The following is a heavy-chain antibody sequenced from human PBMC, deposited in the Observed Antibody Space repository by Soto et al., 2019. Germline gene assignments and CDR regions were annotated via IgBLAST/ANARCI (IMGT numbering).Heavy chain of an antibody. V-gene: IGHV1-18*01. D-gene: IGHD4-17*01. Sequence: QVQLVQSGAEVKKPGASVKVSCKASGYTFTSYGISWVRQAPGQGLEWMGWISAYNGNTNYAQKLQGRVTMTTDTFTRTXXMELRSLRSDDTAVYYCARDRSYGDYHYYYYGMDVWGQGTTVTVSS. J-gene: IGHJ6*02. CDR1: GYTFTSYG. CDR2: ISAYNGNT. CDR3: ARDRSYGDYHYYYYGMDV.